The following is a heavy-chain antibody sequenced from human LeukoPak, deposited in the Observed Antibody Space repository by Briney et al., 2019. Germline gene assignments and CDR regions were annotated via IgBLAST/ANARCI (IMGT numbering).Heavy chain of an antibody. D-gene: IGHD2-15*01. CDR2: ISGSGGST. V-gene: IGHV3-23*01. CDR3: AKDLGVDGYFDH. J-gene: IGHJ4*02. Sequence: GVSLRLSCAASGFTFSSYAMSWVRQAPGKGLEWFSAISGSGGSTYYADCVKSRFTISRDNSKNTLYLQMTSLRAEDTAVYYCAKDLGVDGYFDHWGQGTLVTVSS. CDR1: GFTFSSYA.